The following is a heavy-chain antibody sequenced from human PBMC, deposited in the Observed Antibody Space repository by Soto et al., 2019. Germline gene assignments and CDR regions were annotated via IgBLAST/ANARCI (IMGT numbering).Heavy chain of an antibody. V-gene: IGHV3-30*18. J-gene: IGHJ6*02. D-gene: IGHD3-22*01. CDR2: ISYDGTDK. CDR1: GFTFNAYG. CDR3: AKQHGAFYYDTRAPLDV. Sequence: QEQLVESGGGVVQPGKSLKLSCVASGFTFNAYGIHWVRQAPGKGLEWVSLISYDGTDKYYADSVQGRFTISRDNSNYTLYLQMNSLRADDTAVYYCAKQHGAFYYDTRAPLDVWGQGTTVTVSS.